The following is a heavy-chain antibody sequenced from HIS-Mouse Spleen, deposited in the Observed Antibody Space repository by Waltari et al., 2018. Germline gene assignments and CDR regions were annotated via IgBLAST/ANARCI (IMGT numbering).Heavy chain of an antibody. CDR2: IYYSGST. J-gene: IGHJ2*01. V-gene: IGHV4-39*07. Sequence: QLQLQESGPGLVKPSETLSLPCTVSCGSISSSSYYWGWIRQPPGQGLEWIGSIYYSGSTDYNPSIKSRVTISVDTSKNQFSLKLSSVTAADTAVYYCAREIPYSSSWYDWYFDLWGRGTLVTVSS. CDR1: CGSISSSSYY. CDR3: AREIPYSSSWYDWYFDL. D-gene: IGHD6-13*01.